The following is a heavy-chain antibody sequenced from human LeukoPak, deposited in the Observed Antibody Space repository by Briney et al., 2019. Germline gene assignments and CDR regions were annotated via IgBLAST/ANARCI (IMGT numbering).Heavy chain of an antibody. J-gene: IGHJ4*02. CDR1: GYSISSGYY. CDR2: IYHSGST. Sequence: SETLSLTCAVSGYSISSGYYWGWIRQPPGKGLEWIGSIYHSGSTYYNPSLKSRVTISVDTSKNQFSLKLSSVTAADTAVYYCASSSTMIVVVDYWGQGTLVTVSS. V-gene: IGHV4-38-2*01. CDR3: ASSSTMIVVVDY. D-gene: IGHD3-22*01.